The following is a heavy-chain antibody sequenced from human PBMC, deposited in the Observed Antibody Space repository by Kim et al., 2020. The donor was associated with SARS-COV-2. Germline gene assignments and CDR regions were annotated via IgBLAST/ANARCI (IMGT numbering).Heavy chain of an antibody. Sequence: ASVKVSCKASGYTFTSYEINWVRQAAGQGLEWIGSMNPNGGNTAYAQKFQGRVTMTRNNAMSTAYMELRNLKSEDTAMYYCAREDSYGLDNWFDPWGQGTQVTVAS. CDR3: AREDSYGLDNWFDP. CDR2: MNPNGGNT. V-gene: IGHV1-8*01. CDR1: GYTFTSYE. J-gene: IGHJ5*02. D-gene: IGHD5-18*01.